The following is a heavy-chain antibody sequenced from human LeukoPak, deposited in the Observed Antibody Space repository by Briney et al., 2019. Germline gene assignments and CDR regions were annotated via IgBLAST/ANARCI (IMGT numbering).Heavy chain of an antibody. CDR1: GFTFSSYA. CDR3: AKPHYYGSGSYYGY. Sequence: GGSLRLSCAASGFTFSSYAMSWVRQAPGKGLEWVSAISGSGGSTYYADSVKGRLTISRDNSKNTLYLQMNSLRAEDTAVYCCAKPHYYGSGSYYGYWGQGTLVTVSS. V-gene: IGHV3-23*01. J-gene: IGHJ4*02. D-gene: IGHD3-10*01. CDR2: ISGSGGST.